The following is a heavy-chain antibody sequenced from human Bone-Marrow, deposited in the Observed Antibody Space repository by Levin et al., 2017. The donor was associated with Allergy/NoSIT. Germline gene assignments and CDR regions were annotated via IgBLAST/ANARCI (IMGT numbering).Heavy chain of an antibody. D-gene: IGHD2-21*01. V-gene: IGHV3-74*03. CDR1: GFTFSSHW. CDR3: VYSDVAFDM. J-gene: IGHJ3*02. Sequence: PGGSLRLSCAASGFTFSSHWMHWVRQFLGKAPVWVARVDGDGSGIEYADSLKGRFTISRDNGKNTLYLQMNRLRVEDTALYYCVYSDVAFDMWGRGTVDTVSS. CDR2: VDGDGSGI.